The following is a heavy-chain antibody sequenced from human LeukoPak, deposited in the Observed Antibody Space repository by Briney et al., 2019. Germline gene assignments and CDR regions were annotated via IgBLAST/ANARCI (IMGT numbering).Heavy chain of an antibody. J-gene: IGHJ4*02. CDR2: IRGSGGST. Sequence: AGGSLRLSCAASGFTFSSYGMSWVRQAPGKGLEWISAIRGSGGSTYYADSVKGRFTISRDNSKNTLYLQMNSLRAEDTAVYYCAKSPSAFGAIFPPSVDYWGQGTLVTVSS. V-gene: IGHV3-23*01. D-gene: IGHD1-26*01. CDR3: AKSPSAFGAIFPPSVDY. CDR1: GFTFSSYG.